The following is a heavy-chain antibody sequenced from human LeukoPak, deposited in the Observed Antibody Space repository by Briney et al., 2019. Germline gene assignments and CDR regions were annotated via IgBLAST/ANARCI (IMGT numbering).Heavy chain of an antibody. CDR3: ARGRWVDYGGNSDAFDI. CDR2: IYYSGST. D-gene: IGHD4-23*01. J-gene: IGHJ3*02. CDR1: GGSVSSGSYY. V-gene: IGHV4-61*01. Sequence: SSETLSLTCTVSGGSVSSGSYYWSWIRQPPGKGLEWIGYIYYSGSTNYNPSLKSRVTISVDRSKNQFSLKLSSVTAADTAVYYCARGRWVDYGGNSDAFDIWGQGTMVTVSS.